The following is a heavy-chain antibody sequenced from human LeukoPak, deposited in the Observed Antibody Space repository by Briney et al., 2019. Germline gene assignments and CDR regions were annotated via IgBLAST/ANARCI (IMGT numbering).Heavy chain of an antibody. V-gene: IGHV4-4*02. CDR2: IYHSGSP. J-gene: IGHJ4*02. D-gene: IGHD1-1*01. CDR1: GGSISSNNW. CDR3: AKVNINNWHSCDY. Sequence: SGTLSLTCAVSGGSISSNNWWGWVRQPPGKGLEWIGEIYHSGSPNYNPSLKSRVTISVDKSRNHFSLNLSSVTAADTAVYYCAKVNINNWHSCDYWGQGTLVTVSS.